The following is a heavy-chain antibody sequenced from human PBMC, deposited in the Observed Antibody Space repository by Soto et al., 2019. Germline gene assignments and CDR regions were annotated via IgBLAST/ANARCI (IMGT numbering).Heavy chain of an antibody. CDR3: ARTPPTFRGLIVPYFDY. V-gene: IGHV1-3*01. CDR2: ISAANGDT. CDR1: GYTFTSYA. J-gene: IGHJ4*02. D-gene: IGHD3-16*02. Sequence: GASVKVSCKASGYTFTSYAMHWVRQAPGQRLEWMGWISAANGDTKYSQKFQGRVTITRDTSASTAYMELSSLRSEDTAVYYCARTPPTFRGLIVPYFDYWGQGTLVTVSS.